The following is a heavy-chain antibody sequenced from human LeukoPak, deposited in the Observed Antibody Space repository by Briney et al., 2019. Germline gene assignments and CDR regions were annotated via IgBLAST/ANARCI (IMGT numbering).Heavy chain of an antibody. D-gene: IGHD1-1*01. CDR3: ARRTSLTGIIDL. Sequence: GGSLRLSCAASGIVFSDYYMTWVRQAPGKRLESISYISYTGRTIHYADSVKGRFTISRDNAQKSLYLQMNSLRADDTAVYYCARRTSLTGIIDLWGQGTVVSVSS. CDR1: GIVFSDYY. J-gene: IGHJ5*02. CDR2: ISYTGRTI. V-gene: IGHV3-11*04.